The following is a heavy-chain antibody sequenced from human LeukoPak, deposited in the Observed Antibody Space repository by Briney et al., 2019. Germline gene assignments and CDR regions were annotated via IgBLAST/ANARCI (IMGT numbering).Heavy chain of an antibody. J-gene: IGHJ6*02. CDR2: ISWNSGSI. Sequence: PGGSLRLSCAASGFTFSSYAMSWVRQAPGKGLEWVSGISWNSGSIGYADSVKGRFTISRDNAKNSLYLQMNSLRAEDTALYYCAKDARPIWFGPNSAFRYYYYGMDVWGQGTTVTVSS. V-gene: IGHV3-9*01. CDR1: GFTFSSYA. CDR3: AKDARPIWFGPNSAFRYYYYGMDV. D-gene: IGHD3-10*01.